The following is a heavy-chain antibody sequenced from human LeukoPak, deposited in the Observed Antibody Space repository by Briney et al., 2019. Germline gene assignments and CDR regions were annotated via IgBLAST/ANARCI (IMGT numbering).Heavy chain of an antibody. V-gene: IGHV1-8*01. CDR1: GYTFTSYD. Sequence: ASVKVSCKASGYTFTSYDINWVRQATGQGLEWMGWMNPNSGNTGYAQKFQGRVTMTRNTSISTAYMELSSLRSEDTAVYYCARAAPLYYYYXXMDVWGKGTTVTVSS. CDR2: MNPNSGNT. CDR3: ARAAPLYYYYXXMDV. J-gene: IGHJ6*03. D-gene: IGHD2-15*01.